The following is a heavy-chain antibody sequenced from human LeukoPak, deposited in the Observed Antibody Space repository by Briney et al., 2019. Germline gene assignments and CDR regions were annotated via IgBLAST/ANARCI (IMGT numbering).Heavy chain of an antibody. V-gene: IGHV4-4*02. CDR3: ARRQYYDSTSYFAY. CDR1: XNSISSDDW. CDR2: VYHRGST. J-gene: IGHJ4*02. D-gene: IGHD3-22*01. Sequence: SETLSLTCAVSXNSISSDDWWTWVRQPPGRGLEWIGEVYHRGSTNYNPSLKSRVTISIDKSRNQFSLMLSSVTAADTAVYYCARRQYYDSTSYFAYWGQGTLVTVSS.